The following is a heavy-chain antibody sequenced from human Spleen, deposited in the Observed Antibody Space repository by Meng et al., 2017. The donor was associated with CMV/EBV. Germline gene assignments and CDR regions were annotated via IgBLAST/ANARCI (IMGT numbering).Heavy chain of an antibody. D-gene: IGHD5-18*01. Sequence: GESLKISCAASGLTLSSYAMHWVRQAPGKGLEWVANIKEDGSEKNYVDSVKGRFTISRDNAKNSLYLQMNSLRAEDTAVYYCATWGEYSFGYIVDYWGQGTLVTVS. J-gene: IGHJ4*02. CDR1: GLTLSSYA. V-gene: IGHV3-7*01. CDR2: IKEDGSEK. CDR3: ATWGEYSFGYIVDY.